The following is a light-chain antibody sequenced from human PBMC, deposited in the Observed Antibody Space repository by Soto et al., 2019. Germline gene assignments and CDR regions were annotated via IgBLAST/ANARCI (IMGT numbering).Light chain of an antibody. CDR1: SSDVGGYNY. V-gene: IGLV2-8*01. J-gene: IGLJ2*01. Sequence: QSALTQPPSASGSPGQSVTISCTGTSSDVGGYNYVSWYQQHPGKAPKLMIYEVSKRPSGVPDRFSGSKSGNTASLTVSGLQPEDEADYYCSSYAGSNSRVVFGGGTKVTVL. CDR2: EVS. CDR3: SSYAGSNSRVV.